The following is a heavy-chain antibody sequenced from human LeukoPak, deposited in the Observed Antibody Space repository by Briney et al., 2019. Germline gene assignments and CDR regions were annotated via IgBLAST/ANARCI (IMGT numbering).Heavy chain of an antibody. V-gene: IGHV3-15*01. D-gene: IGHD2-15*01. J-gene: IGHJ4*02. CDR3: TTDFGGGY. Sequence: GGSLRLSCAASGFTSTNTWMTWVRQAPGKGLEWVGRIKSSSDGGTTDYAAPVKGRFTISRDDSKNTLYLQMNSLNTEDTAVYFCTTDFGGGYWGQGTLVTVSS. CDR1: GFTSTNTW. CDR2: IKSSSDGGTT.